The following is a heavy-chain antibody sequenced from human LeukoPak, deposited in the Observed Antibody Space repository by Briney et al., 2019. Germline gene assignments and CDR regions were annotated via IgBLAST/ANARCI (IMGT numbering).Heavy chain of an antibody. CDR3: VSGIVGGHYYYYGMDV. Sequence: GASVKVSCKASGYTFTSYAMHWVRQAPGQRLEWMGWINAGNGNAKYSQKFQGRVTITRDTSASTAYMELSSLRSEDTAVYYCVSGIVGGHYYYYGMDVWGQGTTVTVSS. V-gene: IGHV1-3*01. D-gene: IGHD1-26*01. J-gene: IGHJ6*02. CDR1: GYTFTSYA. CDR2: INAGNGNA.